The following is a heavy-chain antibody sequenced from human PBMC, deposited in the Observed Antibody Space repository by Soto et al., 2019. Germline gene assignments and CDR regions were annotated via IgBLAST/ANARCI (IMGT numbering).Heavy chain of an antibody. D-gene: IGHD3-22*01. V-gene: IGHV3-48*03. CDR2: ISGSGNTK. J-gene: IGHJ4*02. Sequence: EVQLVESGGGLVQPGGSLKLSCAASGFTFSTYEMNWVRQAPGKGLEWLSYISGSGNTKYHADSVKGLFIISRDNAKKSLYLQMFSLRAEDTAVYYCVRDLYDSSGYCPFDYWGQGTLVTVSS. CDR3: VRDLYDSSGYCPFDY. CDR1: GFTFSTYE.